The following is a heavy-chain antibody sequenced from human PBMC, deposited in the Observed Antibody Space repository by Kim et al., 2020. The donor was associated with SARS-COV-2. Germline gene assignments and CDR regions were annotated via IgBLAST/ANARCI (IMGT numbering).Heavy chain of an antibody. D-gene: IGHD5-18*01. CDR1: GGTFSSYA. V-gene: IGHV1-69*13. CDR3: ARVGVDTAMVSPKTPNHGMDV. CDR2: IIPIFGTA. Sequence: SVKVSCKASGGTFSSYAISWVRQAPGQGLEWMGGIIPIFGTANYAQKFQGRVTITADESTSTAYMELSSLRSEDTAVYYCARVGVDTAMVSPKTPNHGMDVWGQGTTVTVSS. J-gene: IGHJ6*02.